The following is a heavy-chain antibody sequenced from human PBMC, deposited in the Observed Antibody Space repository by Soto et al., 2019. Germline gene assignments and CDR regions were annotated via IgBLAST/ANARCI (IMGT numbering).Heavy chain of an antibody. V-gene: IGHV3-73*02. J-gene: IGHJ6*02. CDR2: IRSKANSYAT. CDR3: TTPHDYGDYYYYYGMDV. D-gene: IGHD4-17*01. Sequence: EVQLVESGGGLVQPGGSLKLSCAASGFTFSGSAMHWVRQASGKGLEWVGRIRSKANSYATADAASVKGRFTNSRDDSKNTAYLQMNSLKTEDTAVYYCTTPHDYGDYYYYYGMDVWGQGTTVTVSS. CDR1: GFTFSGSA.